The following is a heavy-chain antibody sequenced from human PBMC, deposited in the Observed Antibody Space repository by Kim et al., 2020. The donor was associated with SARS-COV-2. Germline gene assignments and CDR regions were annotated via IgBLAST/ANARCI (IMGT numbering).Heavy chain of an antibody. D-gene: IGHD3-22*01. CDR1: GFIFSNDC. V-gene: IGHV3-74*01. Sequence: GGSLRLSCEVSGFIFSNDCMHWVRQAPGKGLVWVSRIYNDGTRTFYADSEKGRFTITRDNAKNTLYLQMNSLRAEDTAVYYCARGMIVEYGMDVWGQGTTVTVSS. J-gene: IGHJ6*02. CDR2: IYNDGTRT. CDR3: ARGMIVEYGMDV.